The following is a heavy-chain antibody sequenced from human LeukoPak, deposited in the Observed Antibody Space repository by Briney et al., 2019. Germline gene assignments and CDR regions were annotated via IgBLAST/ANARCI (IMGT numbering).Heavy chain of an antibody. D-gene: IGHD3-9*01. J-gene: IGHJ5*02. Sequence: PSQTLSLTCTVSGGSISSGVSYWSWIRQHPGKGLEWIAYIYYSGSSSYNPSLKSRVTISVDTSKNQFSLKLSSVTAADTAVYYCARGSGYDILTGYQNWFDPWGQGTLVTVSS. CDR2: IYYSGSS. V-gene: IGHV4-31*03. CDR1: GGSISSGVSY. CDR3: ARGSGYDILTGYQNWFDP.